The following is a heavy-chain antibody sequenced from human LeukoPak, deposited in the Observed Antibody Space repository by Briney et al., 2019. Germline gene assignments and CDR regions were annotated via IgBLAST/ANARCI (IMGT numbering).Heavy chain of an antibody. J-gene: IGHJ4*02. D-gene: IGHD3-3*01. CDR1: GYTFTSYG. V-gene: IGHV1-18*01. CDR2: ISAYNGNT. CDR3: ARDPYDFWSGYSTVHFDY. Sequence: ASVKVSCKASGYTFTSYGISWVRQAPGQGLEWMGWISAYNGNTNYAQKLQGRVTMTTDTSTSTAYMELRSLRSDDTAVYYCARDPYDFWSGYSTVHFDYWGQGTLVTASS.